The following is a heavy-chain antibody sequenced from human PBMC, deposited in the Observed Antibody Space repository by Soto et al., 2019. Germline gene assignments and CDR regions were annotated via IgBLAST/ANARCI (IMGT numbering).Heavy chain of an antibody. Sequence: ASVKVSCKASGYTFTSYAMHWVRQAPGQRLEWMGWINAGNGNTKYSQKFQGRVTITRDTSASTAYMELSSLRSEDTAVYYCARALLTARRIDPWGQGTLVTVSS. CDR3: ARALLTARRIDP. D-gene: IGHD6-6*01. V-gene: IGHV1-3*01. CDR1: GYTFTSYA. CDR2: INAGNGNT. J-gene: IGHJ5*02.